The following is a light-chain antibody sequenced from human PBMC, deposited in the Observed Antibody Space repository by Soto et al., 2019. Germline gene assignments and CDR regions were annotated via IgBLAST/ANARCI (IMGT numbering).Light chain of an antibody. CDR1: QSVSSNY. J-gene: IGKJ2*01. Sequence: EIVLTQSPGTLSLSPGERATLSCRASQSVSSNYLAWYQQKPGQAPRLLIYSASNRATGIPDRFSGSGSGTDFTLTISRLEPEDFAVYYCQQYGSSPYTFGPGTKVDIK. CDR2: SAS. V-gene: IGKV3-20*01. CDR3: QQYGSSPYT.